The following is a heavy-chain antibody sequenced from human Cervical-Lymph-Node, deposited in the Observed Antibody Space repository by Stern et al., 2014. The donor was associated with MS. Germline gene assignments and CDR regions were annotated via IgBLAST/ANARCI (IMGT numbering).Heavy chain of an antibody. Sequence: EVQLVQSGAEVRKPGESLKISCKVSGYSFANFWIGWVRQVPGKGLEWMGLIYPGDSDTRYSPSCQGQVTLSADESISTAYLQWSSLKASDTGIYYCARRGLGYDGADHWGQGALVTVSS. J-gene: IGHJ4*02. CDR1: GYSFANFW. CDR3: ARRGLGYDGADH. CDR2: IYPGDSDT. D-gene: IGHD3-16*01. V-gene: IGHV5-51*03.